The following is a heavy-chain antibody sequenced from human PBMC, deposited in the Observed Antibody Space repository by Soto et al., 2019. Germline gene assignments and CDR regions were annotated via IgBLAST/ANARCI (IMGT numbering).Heavy chain of an antibody. D-gene: IGHD2-15*01. CDR3: ARLAEGGCSGGSCDY. J-gene: IGHJ4*02. CDR2: IYHSGST. V-gene: IGHV4-4*02. Sequence: SETLSLTCAVSGGSISSSNWWSWVRQPPGKGLEWIGEIYHSGSTNYNPSLKSRVTISVDKSKNQFSLKLSSVTAADTAVYYCARLAEGGCSGGSCDYWGQGTLVTVSS. CDR1: GGSISSSNW.